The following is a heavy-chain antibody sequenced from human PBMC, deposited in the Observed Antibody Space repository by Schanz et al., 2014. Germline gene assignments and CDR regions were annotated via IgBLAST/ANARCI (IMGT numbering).Heavy chain of an antibody. Sequence: QVQLVQSGVEVKRPGASVRVSCKASGYSFTDYAIHWVRQAPGQGLEWMGWMNSKTGNTGYAQKFQGRVTMTEDTSTETAYMELSGLRSGDTAVYYCATNSPFRMVRGSNAFDAWGQGTMVTVSS. V-gene: IGHV1-18*01. CDR1: GYSFTDYA. CDR3: ATNSPFRMVRGSNAFDA. D-gene: IGHD3-10*01. J-gene: IGHJ3*01. CDR2: MNSKTGNT.